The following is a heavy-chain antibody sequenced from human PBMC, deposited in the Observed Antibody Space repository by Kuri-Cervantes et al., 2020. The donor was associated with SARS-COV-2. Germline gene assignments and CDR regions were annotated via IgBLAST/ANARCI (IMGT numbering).Heavy chain of an antibody. D-gene: IGHD2-15*01. CDR1: GYTFTSYY. CDR2: INPSGGST. V-gene: IGHV1-46*01. CDR3: ARGDIVVVVAAGGAFDI. J-gene: IGHJ3*02. Sequence: ASVKVSCKASGYTFTSYYMHWVRQAPGQGLEWMGIINPSGGSTSYEQKFQGRVTMTRDTSTSTVYMELSSLRSEDTAVYYCARGDIVVVVAAGGAFDIWGQGTMVTVSS.